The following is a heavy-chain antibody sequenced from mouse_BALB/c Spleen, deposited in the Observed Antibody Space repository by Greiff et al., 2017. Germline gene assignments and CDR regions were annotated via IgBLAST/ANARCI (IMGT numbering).Heavy chain of an antibody. CDR2: IDPANGNT. V-gene: IGHV14-3*02. CDR1: GFNIKDTY. Sequence: EVKVEESGAELVKPGASVKLSCTASGFNIKDTYMHWVKQRPEQGLEWIGRIDPANGNTKYDPKFQGKATITADTSSNTAYLQLSSLTSEDTAVYYCANPLAYWGQGTLVTVSA. J-gene: IGHJ3*01. CDR3: ANPLAY.